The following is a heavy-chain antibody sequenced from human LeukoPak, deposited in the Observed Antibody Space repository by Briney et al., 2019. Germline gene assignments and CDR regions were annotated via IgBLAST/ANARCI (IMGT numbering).Heavy chain of an antibody. Sequence: SETLSLTCAVYGGSFGGYYWSWIRQPPGKGLEWIGEINHSGSTNYNPSLKSRVTISVDTSKNQFSLKLSSVTAADTAVYYCARDGYSSSSFDYWGQGTLVTVSS. D-gene: IGHD6-6*01. CDR2: INHSGST. CDR1: GGSFGGYY. J-gene: IGHJ4*02. CDR3: ARDGYSSSSFDY. V-gene: IGHV4-34*01.